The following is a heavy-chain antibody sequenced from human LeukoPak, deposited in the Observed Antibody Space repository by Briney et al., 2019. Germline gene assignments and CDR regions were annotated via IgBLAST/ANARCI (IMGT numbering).Heavy chain of an antibody. CDR1: GGSFSGYY. CDR3: ARGIRRAGRQFDY. CDR2: TNHSGST. Sequence: PSETLSLTCAVYGGSFSGYYWSWIRQPPGKGLEWIGETNHSGSTNYNPSLKSRVTISVDTSKNQFSLKLSSVTAADTAVYYCARGIRRAGRQFDYWGQGTLVTVSS. V-gene: IGHV4-34*01. J-gene: IGHJ4*02. D-gene: IGHD6-19*01.